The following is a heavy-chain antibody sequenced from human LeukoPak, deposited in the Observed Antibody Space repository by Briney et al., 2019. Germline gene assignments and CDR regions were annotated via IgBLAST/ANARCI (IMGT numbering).Heavy chain of an antibody. V-gene: IGHV1-46*01. CDR2: INPSGGST. Sequence: ASVKVSCKASGYTFTSYYMHWVRQAPGQGLEWMGTINPSGGSTSYAQKFQGRVTMTRDMSTSTVYMELSSLRSEDTAVYYCARDVDCSSTSCSSWYFDLWGRGTLVTVSS. CDR1: GYTFTSYY. CDR3: ARDVDCSSTSCSSWYFDL. J-gene: IGHJ2*01. D-gene: IGHD2-2*01.